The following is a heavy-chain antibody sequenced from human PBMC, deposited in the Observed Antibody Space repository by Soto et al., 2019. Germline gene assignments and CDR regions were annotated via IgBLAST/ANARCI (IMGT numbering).Heavy chain of an antibody. CDR1: GGSISSSSYY. CDR3: ARPYYDFWSGYPPPFYFDY. J-gene: IGHJ4*02. D-gene: IGHD3-3*01. Sequence: QLQLQESGPGLVKPSETLSLTCTVSGGSISSSSYYWGWIRQPPGKGLEWIGSIYYSGSTYYNPSLKSRVTISVDTSKNQFSLKLSSVTAADTAVYYCARPYYDFWSGYPPPFYFDYWGQGTLVTVSS. V-gene: IGHV4-39*01. CDR2: IYYSGST.